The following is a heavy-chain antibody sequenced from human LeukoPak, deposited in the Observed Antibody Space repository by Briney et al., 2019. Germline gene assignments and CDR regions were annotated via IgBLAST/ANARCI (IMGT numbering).Heavy chain of an antibody. CDR1: GFTFSNYA. J-gene: IGHJ4*02. CDR3: AKISIHYYYDSSGHNDY. D-gene: IGHD3-22*01. Sequence: GGSLRLSCAASGFTFSNYAMSWVRQPPGKGLEWVSLISGSGDTTYYADSVKGRFTISRDNSKNTLYLQMNSLRAEDTAVYYCAKISIHYYYDSSGHNDYWGQGTLVTVSS. CDR2: ISGSGDTT. V-gene: IGHV3-23*01.